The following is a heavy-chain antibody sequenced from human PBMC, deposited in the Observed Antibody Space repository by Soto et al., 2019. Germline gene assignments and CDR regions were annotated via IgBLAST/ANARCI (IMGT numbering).Heavy chain of an antibody. CDR2: ISGYNGDT. J-gene: IGHJ4*02. D-gene: IGHD6-13*01. Sequence: ASVKVSCKASGYTFTSYGISWVRQAPGQGLEWMGWISGYNGDTNYAQKYQGRVTMTTDTSTSTAYMELRSLRSGDTAVYYCARAPQTVAGAGIWYWGQGTLVTVSS. V-gene: IGHV1-18*01. CDR3: ARAPQTVAGAGIWY. CDR1: GYTFTSYG.